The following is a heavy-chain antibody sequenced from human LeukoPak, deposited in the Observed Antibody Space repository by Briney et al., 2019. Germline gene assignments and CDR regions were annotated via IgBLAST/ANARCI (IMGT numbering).Heavy chain of an antibody. Sequence: GGSLRLSCTASGFTFNYYAINWVRQAPGKGLEWVSVISGSSTAYYADSVKGRFTISRDNSKNTVYLQMNSLRAEDTAVYYCARDWGAYCTNGVCRDNWFDPWGQGTLVTVSS. CDR1: GFTFNYYA. CDR2: ISGSSTA. D-gene: IGHD2-8*01. CDR3: ARDWGAYCTNGVCRDNWFDP. V-gene: IGHV3-23*01. J-gene: IGHJ5*02.